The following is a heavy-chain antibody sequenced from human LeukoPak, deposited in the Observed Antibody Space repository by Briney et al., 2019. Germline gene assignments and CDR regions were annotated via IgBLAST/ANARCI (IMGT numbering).Heavy chain of an antibody. J-gene: IGHJ4*02. D-gene: IGHD3-22*01. CDR1: GYTFTGYY. Sequence: VASVKVSCKASGYTFTGYYMHWVRQAPGQGLEWMGWINPNSGGTNYAQKFQGRVTMTRDTSISTAYMELSRLRSDDTAVYYCARTPLGDYYDSSGYYYVYWGQGTLVTVSS. CDR2: INPNSGGT. CDR3: ARTPLGDYYDSSGYYYVY. V-gene: IGHV1-2*02.